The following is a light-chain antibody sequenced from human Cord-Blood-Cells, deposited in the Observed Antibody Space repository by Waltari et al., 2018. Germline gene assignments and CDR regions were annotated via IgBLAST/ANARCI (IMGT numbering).Light chain of an antibody. V-gene: IGKV3-20*01. CDR2: GAS. J-gene: IGKJ2*01. Sequence: EIVLTQSPGTLSLSPGERATLSCRASQSVSSSYLAWYQQKHGQAPRLLIYGASSRATGIPDRVSGSESGTDFTLTISRLEPEDFAVYYCQQYGSSTYTFGQGTKLEIK. CDR1: QSVSSSY. CDR3: QQYGSSTYT.